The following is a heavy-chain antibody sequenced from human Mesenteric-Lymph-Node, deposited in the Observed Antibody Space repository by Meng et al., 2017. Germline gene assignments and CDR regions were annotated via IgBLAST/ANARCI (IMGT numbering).Heavy chain of an antibody. CDR2: INHSGST. V-gene: IGHV4-34*01. Sequence: ESLKISCTVSGGSISSYYWSWIRQPPGKGLEWIGEINHSGSTNYNPSLKSRVTISVDTSKNQFSLKLSSVTAADTAVYYCARVRYFGTHNAFDIWGQGTMVTVSS. CDR1: GGSISSYY. D-gene: IGHD3-9*01. CDR3: ARVRYFGTHNAFDI. J-gene: IGHJ3*02.